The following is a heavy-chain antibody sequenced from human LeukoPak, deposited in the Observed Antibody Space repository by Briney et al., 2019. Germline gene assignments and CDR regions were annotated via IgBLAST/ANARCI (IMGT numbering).Heavy chain of an antibody. CDR3: ARDEGYCSSTSCSYDYDY. J-gene: IGHJ4*02. CDR1: GFTFSSYS. V-gene: IGHV3-21*01. D-gene: IGHD2-2*01. CDR2: ISSSSSYI. Sequence: GGSLRLSCAASGFTFSSYSMNWVRQAPGKGLEWVSSISSSSSYIYYADSVKGRFTISRDNAKNSLYLQMNSLRAEDTAVYYCARDEGYCSSTSCSYDYDYWGQGTLVTVSS.